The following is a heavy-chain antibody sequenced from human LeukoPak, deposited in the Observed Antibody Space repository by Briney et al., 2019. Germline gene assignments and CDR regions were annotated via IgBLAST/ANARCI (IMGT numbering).Heavy chain of an antibody. Sequence: GGSLRLSCTASGFNFSTYWMTWVRQVPGKGLEWVANIKEDGSEIYYVDAVKGRLSISSDNAKTSLYLQMHSLSVADTGLYYCVTDQTGRHPYFFDYWGQGTLVTVSS. CDR2: IKEDGSEI. CDR3: VTDQTGRHPYFFDY. J-gene: IGHJ4*02. D-gene: IGHD3-10*01. V-gene: IGHV3-7*01. CDR1: GFNFSTYW.